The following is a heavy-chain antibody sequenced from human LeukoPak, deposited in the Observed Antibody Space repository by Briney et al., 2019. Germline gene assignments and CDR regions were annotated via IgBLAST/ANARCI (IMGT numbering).Heavy chain of an antibody. J-gene: IGHJ6*03. Sequence: SETLSLTCAVYGGSFSGYYWSWIRQPPGKGLEWIGEIDHSGSTNYNPSLKSRVTISVDTSKNQFSLKLSSVTAADTAVYYCARAHYYYYYMDVWGKGTTVTISS. CDR3: ARAHYYYYYMDV. V-gene: IGHV4-34*01. CDR1: GGSFSGYY. CDR2: IDHSGST.